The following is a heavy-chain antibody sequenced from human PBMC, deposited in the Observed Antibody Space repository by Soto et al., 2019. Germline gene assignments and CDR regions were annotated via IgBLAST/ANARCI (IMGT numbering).Heavy chain of an antibody. CDR1: GFNFNDHG. J-gene: IGHJ6*03. CDR3: AKEDSGFSGYMDV. CDR2: ITWHSHGR. V-gene: IGHV3-9*01. D-gene: IGHD3-10*01. Sequence: EVQLVESGGGLVQPGGSLRLSCIASGFNFNDHGMHWVRQAPGKGLEWVSGITWHSHGRGYADSVKGRFTISRDNAKNSLYLQMNSLRAEDTALYYCAKEDSGFSGYMDVWGKGTTVTVSS.